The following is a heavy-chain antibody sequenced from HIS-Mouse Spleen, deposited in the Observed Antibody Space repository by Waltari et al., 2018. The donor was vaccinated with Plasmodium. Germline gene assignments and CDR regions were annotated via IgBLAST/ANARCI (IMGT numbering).Heavy chain of an antibody. D-gene: IGHD2-21*02. J-gene: IGHJ4*02. V-gene: IGHV4-34*01. CDR3: ARGRRIVVVTAPRGFFDY. CDR2: INHSGST. CDR1: GGSFSGYY. Sequence: QVQLQQWGAGLLKPSETLSLTCAVDGGSFSGYYWSWIRQPPRKGLEWIGEINHSGSTNYNPSLNSRVTISVDTSKNQFSLKLSSVTAADTAVYYCARGRRIVVVTAPRGFFDYWGQGTLVTVSS.